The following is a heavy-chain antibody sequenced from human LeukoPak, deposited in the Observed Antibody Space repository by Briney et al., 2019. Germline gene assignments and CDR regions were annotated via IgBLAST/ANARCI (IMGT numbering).Heavy chain of an antibody. CDR3: ARSGGYFDY. J-gene: IGHJ4*02. CDR1: GGSFSGYY. Sequence: SETLSLTCAVYGGSFSGYYWSWIRQPPGKGLEWIGEINHSGSTNYNPSHKSRVTISVDTSKNQFSLKLSSVTAADTAVYYCARSGGYFDYWGQGTLVTVSS. V-gene: IGHV4-34*09. D-gene: IGHD3-10*01. CDR2: INHSGST.